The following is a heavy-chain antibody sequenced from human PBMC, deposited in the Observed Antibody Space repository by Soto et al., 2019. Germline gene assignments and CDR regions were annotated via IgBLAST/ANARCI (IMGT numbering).Heavy chain of an antibody. J-gene: IGHJ6*02. CDR3: GKRGPPGDDYYGMDV. CDR1: GGSFSGYY. V-gene: IGHV4-34*01. CDR2: INHSGST. Sequence: SETLSLTCAVYGGSFSGYYCSWIRQPPGKGLEWIGEINHSGSTNYNPSLKSRVTISVDTSKNQFSLKLSSVTAADTAVYYCGKRGPPGDDYYGMDVWGQRTTVT. D-gene: IGHD3-10*01.